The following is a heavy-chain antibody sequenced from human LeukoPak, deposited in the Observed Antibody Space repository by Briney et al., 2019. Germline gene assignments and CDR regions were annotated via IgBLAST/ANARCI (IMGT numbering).Heavy chain of an antibody. J-gene: IGHJ4*02. V-gene: IGHV3-30*03. CDR3: ATDPSGPLGY. CDR1: GFTFSSYG. CDR2: ISYGGSNK. Sequence: PGRSLRLSCAASGFTFSSYGMHWVRQAPGKGLGGVAVISYGGSNKYYADSVKGRFTISRDNSKNKLYLQMDSLRAEDTAVYSCATDPSGPLGYWGPGTLVPVSS. D-gene: IGHD1-26*01.